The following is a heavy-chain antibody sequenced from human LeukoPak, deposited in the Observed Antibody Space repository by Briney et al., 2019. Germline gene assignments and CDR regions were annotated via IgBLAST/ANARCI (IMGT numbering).Heavy chain of an antibody. CDR1: GFTFNNAW. CDR2: IKSKTAGGTT. Sequence: GSLRLSCAASGFTFNNAWMSWVRQAPGKGLEWVGRIKSKTAGGTTDYAAPVIGRFTISRDDSTSTLYLQMNSLKIEDTAVYYCTGTREAWAKVPYWGQGTLVTVSS. J-gene: IGHJ4*02. V-gene: IGHV3-15*01. D-gene: IGHD2-2*01. CDR3: TGTREAWAKVPY.